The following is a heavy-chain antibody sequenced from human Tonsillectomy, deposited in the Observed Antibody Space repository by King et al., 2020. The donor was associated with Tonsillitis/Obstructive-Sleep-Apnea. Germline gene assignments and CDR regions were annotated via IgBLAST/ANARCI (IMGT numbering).Heavy chain of an antibody. J-gene: IGHJ5*02. D-gene: IGHD2-2*01. Sequence: VQLQESGPGLVKPSETLSLTCTVSGGSVTSGNYYWGWIRQSPGKGLEWIGYYSSRGSTTYNPSLQSRVTISVDTSENHFSLRLNSVTAADAAVYYCARGDFVSTNNWVDPWGPGIRVTVSS. CDR1: GGSVTSGNYY. CDR3: ARGDFVSTNNWVDP. CDR2: YSSRGST. V-gene: IGHV4-61*03.